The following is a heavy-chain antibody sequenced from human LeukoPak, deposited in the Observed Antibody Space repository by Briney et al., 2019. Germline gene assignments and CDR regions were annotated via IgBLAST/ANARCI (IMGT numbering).Heavy chain of an antibody. D-gene: IGHD6-13*01. CDR2: ISSNGGST. J-gene: IGHJ4*02. V-gene: IGHV3-64*01. CDR1: GFTFSSYA. Sequence: GGSLRLSCAASGFTFSSYAMHWVRQAPGKGLEYVSAISSNGGSTYYASSAKGRFTISRDNSKNTLYLQMGSLRAEDMAVYYCARSGYGSWYVWTFDYWGQGTLVTVSS. CDR3: ARSGYGSWYVWTFDY.